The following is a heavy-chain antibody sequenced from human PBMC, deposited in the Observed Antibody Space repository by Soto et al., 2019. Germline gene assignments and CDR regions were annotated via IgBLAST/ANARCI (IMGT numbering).Heavy chain of an antibody. Sequence: SLRLSCAASGFTFSDYGMHWVRQAPGEGLQWVAVIWFDGSNEHYADSVKGRFTISRDNSKNTLYLQMYSLRAGDTAVYYCARGSLCGSCTICSYGWEVWGQGTTGPLSS. J-gene: IGHJ6*02. CDR3: ARGSLCGSCTICSYGWEV. V-gene: IGHV3-33*01. CDR1: GFTFSDYG. CDR2: IWFDGSNE. D-gene: IGHD2-15*01.